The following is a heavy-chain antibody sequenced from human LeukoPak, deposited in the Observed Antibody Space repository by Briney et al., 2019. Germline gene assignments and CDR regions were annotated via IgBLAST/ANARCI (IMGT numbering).Heavy chain of an antibody. CDR3: ARVYCSSTSCYETRFDP. J-gene: IGHJ5*02. CDR2: IIPIFGTA. Sequence: SVKVSCKASGGTFSSYAISWVRQAPGQGLEWMGGIIPIFGTANYAQKFQGRVTITADKSTSTAYMELSSPRSEDTAVYYCARVYCSSTSCYETRFDPWGQGTLVTVSS. CDR1: GGTFSSYA. D-gene: IGHD2-2*01. V-gene: IGHV1-69*06.